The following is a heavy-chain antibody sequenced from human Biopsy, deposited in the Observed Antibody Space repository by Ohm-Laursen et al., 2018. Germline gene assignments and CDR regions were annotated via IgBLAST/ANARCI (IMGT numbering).Heavy chain of an antibody. CDR3: ARDPLNGHKHFDY. CDR2: INCKTGAT. Sequence: SVKVSCKASSYTFTDYNIHWMRQAPGHGLEWLGYINCKTGATNYAQKFQGTVTMTRDTSISTTYLALGSLRSADTAIYYCARDPLNGHKHFDYWGQGSLVTVSS. D-gene: IGHD2-8*01. J-gene: IGHJ4*02. V-gene: IGHV1-2*02. CDR1: SYTFTDYN.